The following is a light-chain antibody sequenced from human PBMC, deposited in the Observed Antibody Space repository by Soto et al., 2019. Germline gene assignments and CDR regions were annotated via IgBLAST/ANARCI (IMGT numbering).Light chain of an antibody. J-gene: IGKJ4*01. Sequence: EIVLTQSPGTLSLSPGERATLSCRASQSVTGRFLAWYQQKPGQAPRLLIHGASSRATGIPDRFSGSGSGTDFTLTIISVEPEDFAVYYCQQYVRSPLTFGGGTKVDIK. V-gene: IGKV3-20*01. CDR3: QQYVRSPLT. CDR1: QSVTGRF. CDR2: GAS.